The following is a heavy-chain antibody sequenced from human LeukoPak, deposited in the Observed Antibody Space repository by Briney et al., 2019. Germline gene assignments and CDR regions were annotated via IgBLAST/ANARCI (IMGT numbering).Heavy chain of an antibody. J-gene: IGHJ5*02. CDR2: MNPNSGNT. CDR1: GYTFTSYD. CDR3: AGGTKVDYYGSGGYHRAMWFDP. Sequence: ASVKVSCKASGYTFTSYDINWVRQATGQGLEWMGWMNPNSGNTGYAQKFQGRVTMTRNTSISTAYMELSSLRSEDTAVYYCAGGTKVDYYGSGGYHRAMWFDPWGQGTLVTVSS. V-gene: IGHV1-8*01. D-gene: IGHD3-10*01.